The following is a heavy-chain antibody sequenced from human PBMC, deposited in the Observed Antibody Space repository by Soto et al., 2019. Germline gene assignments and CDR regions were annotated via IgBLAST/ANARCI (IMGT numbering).Heavy chain of an antibody. CDR3: AKTQISSGYDFPDFDY. CDR1: GVTFSSYC. CDR2: ISYDGSNK. J-gene: IGHJ4*02. D-gene: IGHD5-12*01. V-gene: IGHV3-30*18. Sequence: GGSLRLSCAASGVTFSSYCMHWVRQAPGKGLEWVAVISYDGSNKYYADSVKGRFTISRDNSKNTLYLQMNSLRAEDTAVYYCAKTQISSGYDFPDFDYWGQGTLVTVSS.